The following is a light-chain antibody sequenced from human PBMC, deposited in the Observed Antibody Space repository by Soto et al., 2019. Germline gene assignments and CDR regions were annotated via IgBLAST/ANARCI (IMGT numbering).Light chain of an antibody. CDR3: QHYYSLPLPVYT. CDR1: QDISNN. Sequence: DIQMTQSPSSLSASVGDRVTITCQASQDISNNLNWYQQKPGKAPKVLIYDASTLAAGVPSRFSGSGSGNDFALTISGLQPEDFATYYWQHYYSLPLPVYTFGQGTKLEI. CDR2: DAS. V-gene: IGKV1-33*01. J-gene: IGKJ2*01.